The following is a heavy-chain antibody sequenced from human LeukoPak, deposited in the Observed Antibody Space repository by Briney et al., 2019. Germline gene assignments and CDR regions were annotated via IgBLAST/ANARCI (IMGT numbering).Heavy chain of an antibody. CDR2: MSSGSRYI. Sequence: PGGSLRLSCAASGFTFSSYSMTRVRQAPGKGLEWISSMSSGSRYIYYADSVRGRFTISRDNAKNSLSLLMNSLRAEDTAVYYCARDRPTGASRLFVVQWGQGTLVTVSS. D-gene: IGHD3-3*01. J-gene: IGHJ4*02. CDR1: GFTFSSYS. V-gene: IGHV3-21*01. CDR3: ARDRPTGASRLFVVQ.